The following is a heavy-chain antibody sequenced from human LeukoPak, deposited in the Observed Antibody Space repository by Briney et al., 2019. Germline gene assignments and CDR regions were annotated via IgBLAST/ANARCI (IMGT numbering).Heavy chain of an antibody. CDR1: GYTFTSYY. J-gene: IGHJ4*02. D-gene: IGHD3-16*02. Sequence: PEASVKVSCKASGYTFTSYYMHWVRQAPGQGLEWMGIINPSGGSTNYAQKFQGRVTMTRDTSISTAYMELSRLRSDDTAVYYCARDNVIRWGQGTLVTVSS. CDR3: ARDNVIR. CDR2: INPSGGST. V-gene: IGHV1-2*02.